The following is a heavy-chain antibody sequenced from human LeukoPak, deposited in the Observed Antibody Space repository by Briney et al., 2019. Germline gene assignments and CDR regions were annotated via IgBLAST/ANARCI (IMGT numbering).Heavy chain of an antibody. J-gene: IGHJ4*02. Sequence: GGSLRLSCAASGSTFSSYAMSWVRQAPGKGLEWVSAISGSGGSTYYADSAKGRFTISRDNSKNTLYLQMNSLRAEDTAVYYCAILPRRGYCSSTSCYAVDYWGQGTLVTVSS. CDR2: ISGSGGST. D-gene: IGHD2-2*01. CDR1: GSTFSSYA. CDR3: AILPRRGYCSSTSCYAVDY. V-gene: IGHV3-23*01.